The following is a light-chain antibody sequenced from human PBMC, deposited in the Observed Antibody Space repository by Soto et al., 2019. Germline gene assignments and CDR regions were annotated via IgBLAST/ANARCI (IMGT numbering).Light chain of an antibody. Sequence: QSVLTQPASVSGSPGQSITISCTGTSSDVGSYNLVSWYQQHPGKAPKLMIYEGSKRPSGVSNRFSGSKSGNTASLTISGLQAEDEADYYCCSYAGGRVFGGGTKRTVL. V-gene: IGLV2-23*01. CDR2: EGS. J-gene: IGLJ2*01. CDR1: SSDVGSYNL. CDR3: CSYAGGRV.